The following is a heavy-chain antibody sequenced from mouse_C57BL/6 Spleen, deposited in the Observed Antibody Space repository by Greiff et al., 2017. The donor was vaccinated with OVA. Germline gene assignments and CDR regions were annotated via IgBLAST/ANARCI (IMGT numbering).Heavy chain of an antibody. D-gene: IGHD1-1*01. Sequence: DVHLVESGGGLVKPGGSLKLSCAASGFTFSDYGMHWVRQAPEKGLEWVAYISSGSSTIYYADTVKGRFTISRDNAKNTLFLQMTSLRSEDTAMYYCARTRYYGSSHWYCDVWGTGTTVTVSS. CDR2: ISSGSSTI. CDR3: ARTRYYGSSHWYCDV. J-gene: IGHJ1*03. CDR1: GFTFSDYG. V-gene: IGHV5-17*01.